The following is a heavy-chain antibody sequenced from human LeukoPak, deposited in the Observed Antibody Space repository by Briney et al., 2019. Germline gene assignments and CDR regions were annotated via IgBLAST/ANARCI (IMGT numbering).Heavy chain of an antibody. CDR3: ARDRGQPDAFDI. CDR1: GYTFTVYY. D-gene: IGHD1-14*01. V-gene: IGHV1-2*02. Sequence: ASVKVSCKASGYTFTVYYMHWVRQAPGQGLEWMGWINLNNGGTNYAQKFQGRVTMTRDTSINTAYMELSSPISDDTAVYYCARDRGQPDAFDIWGQGTMVTVSS. CDR2: INLNNGGT. J-gene: IGHJ3*02.